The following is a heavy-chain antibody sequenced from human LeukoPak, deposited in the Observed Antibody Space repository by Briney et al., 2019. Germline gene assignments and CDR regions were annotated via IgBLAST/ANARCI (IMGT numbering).Heavy chain of an antibody. CDR1: GGSISSGSYY. V-gene: IGHV4-61*02. D-gene: IGHD6-6*01. CDR2: IYTSGST. Sequence: PSQTRSLTCTVSGGSISSGSYYWSWIRQPAGKGLEWIGRIYTSGSTNYNPSLKSRVTISVDTSKNQFSLKLSSVTAADTAVYYCARGAARRGAFDYWGQGTLVTVSS. J-gene: IGHJ4*02. CDR3: ARGAARRGAFDY.